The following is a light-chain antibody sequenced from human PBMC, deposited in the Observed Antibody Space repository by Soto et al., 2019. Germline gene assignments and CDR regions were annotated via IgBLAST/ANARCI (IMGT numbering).Light chain of an antibody. V-gene: IGLV1-51*01. CDR3: GTWDTGLSIVL. CDR2: DTD. J-gene: IGLJ2*01. Sequence: QSVLTQPPSMSAAPGQRVTISCSGSSSNIGSYHVSWYQHLPGTAPKVLIYDTDKRPSGIPDRFSGSKSGTSATLRITGLQAGDEADYYCGTWDTGLSIVLFGGGTKVTVL. CDR1: SSNIGSYH.